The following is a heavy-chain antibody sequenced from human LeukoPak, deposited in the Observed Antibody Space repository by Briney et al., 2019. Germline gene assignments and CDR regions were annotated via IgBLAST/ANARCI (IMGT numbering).Heavy chain of an antibody. CDR2: ITPMFGTA. D-gene: IGHD2-21*01. CDR3: ARDSSEFRSLIPH. CDR1: GGTFIRHT. Sequence: SVKVSCKASGGTFIRHTISWVRQSPGQGLEWMGGITPMFGTANYAQKFQGRVAITADESTNTAYMKLSSLRSEDTAVYYCARDSSEFRSLIPHWGQGTLVTVSS. V-gene: IGHV1-69*13. J-gene: IGHJ1*01.